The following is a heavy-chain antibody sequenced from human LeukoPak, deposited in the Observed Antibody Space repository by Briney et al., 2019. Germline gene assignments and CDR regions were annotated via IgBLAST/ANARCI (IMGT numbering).Heavy chain of an antibody. CDR3: ARGGRGRYYYGMDV. CDR1: GYTFTNYD. Sequence: ASVKVSCKASGYTFTNYDINWVRQATGQGLEWMGWMNPNSGNTGYAQKFQGRVTMTRNTSISTAYMELSSLRSEDTAVYYCARGGRGRYYYGMDVWGQGTTVTVSS. CDR2: MNPNSGNT. J-gene: IGHJ6*02. V-gene: IGHV1-8*01.